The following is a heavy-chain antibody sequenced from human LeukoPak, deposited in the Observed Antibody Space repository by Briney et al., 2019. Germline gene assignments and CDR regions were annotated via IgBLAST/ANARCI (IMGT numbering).Heavy chain of an antibody. V-gene: IGHV1-2*02. CDR1: GYTLTAYN. CDR3: ARVRSRTNDF. Sequence: ASVTVSCKASGYTLTAYNMHWVRQAPGQGLEWMGWINPNTGDTNSAQKFQGRVTMTRDTSIGTAYMELRRLTSNDTAVYYCARVRSRTNDFWGQGTLVTVSS. J-gene: IGHJ4*02. CDR2: INPNTGDT.